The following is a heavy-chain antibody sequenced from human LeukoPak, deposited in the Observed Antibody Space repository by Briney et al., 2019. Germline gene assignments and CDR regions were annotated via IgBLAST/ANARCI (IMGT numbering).Heavy chain of an antibody. D-gene: IGHD3-22*01. J-gene: IGHJ3*02. Sequence: GGSLRLSCAASGFTFSSYSMNWVRQAPGKGLERVSSISSSSSYIYYADSVKGRFTISRDNAKNSLYLQMNSLRAEDTAVYYCAKDPDYYDSSGYYYGDAFDIWGQGTMVTVSS. CDR3: AKDPDYYDSSGYYYGDAFDI. V-gene: IGHV3-21*04. CDR1: GFTFSSYS. CDR2: ISSSSSYI.